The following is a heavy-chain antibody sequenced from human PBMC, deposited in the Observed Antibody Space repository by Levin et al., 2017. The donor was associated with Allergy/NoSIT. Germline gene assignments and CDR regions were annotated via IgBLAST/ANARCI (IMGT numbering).Heavy chain of an antibody. Sequence: PGGSLRLSCKASGGTFSKYAISWVRQAPGQGLEWMGGIVPSFNTANYAQEFQGRVTITADESTGTAYMELSSLRSEDTAGYFCARDGGKYCGSTSCYGGYFYYMDVWGKGTAVTVSS. D-gene: IGHD2-2*01. CDR2: IVPSFNTA. CDR1: GGTFSKYA. J-gene: IGHJ6*03. CDR3: ARDGGKYCGSTSCYGGYFYYMDV. V-gene: IGHV1-69*01.